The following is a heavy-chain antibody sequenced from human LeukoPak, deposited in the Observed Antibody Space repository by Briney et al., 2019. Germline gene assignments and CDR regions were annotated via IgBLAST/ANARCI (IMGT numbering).Heavy chain of an antibody. J-gene: IGHJ4*02. CDR2: INSDGSFT. CDR3: AKGGKWDVTPFDY. D-gene: IGHD1-26*01. CDR1: GFTFSSYW. Sequence: GGSLRLSCAASGFTFSSYWMHWVRQAPGKGLVWVSRINSDGSFTNYADSVKGRLTISRDNSKNTLYLQMNSLRAEDTAVYYCAKGGKWDVTPFDYWGQGTLVTVSS. V-gene: IGHV3-74*01.